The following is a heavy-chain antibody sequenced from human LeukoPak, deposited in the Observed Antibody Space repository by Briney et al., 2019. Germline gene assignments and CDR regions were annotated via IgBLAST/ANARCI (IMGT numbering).Heavy chain of an antibody. Sequence: GGSLRLSCAASGFTFSSYSMNWVRQAPGEGLEWVSSISSSSSYIYYADSVKGRFTISRDNAKNSLYLQMNSLRAEDTAVYYCARDFMTTVPFDYWGQGTLVTVSS. CDR1: GFTFSSYS. CDR2: ISSSSSYI. D-gene: IGHD4-11*01. J-gene: IGHJ4*02. CDR3: ARDFMTTVPFDY. V-gene: IGHV3-21*01.